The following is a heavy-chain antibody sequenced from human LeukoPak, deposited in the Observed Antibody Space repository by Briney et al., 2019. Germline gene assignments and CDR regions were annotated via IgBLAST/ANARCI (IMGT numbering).Heavy chain of an antibody. V-gene: IGHV1-2*02. CDR2: INPNSGGT. Sequence: ASVKVSCKASGYTFTGYYMHWVRQAAGQGLEWMGWINPNSGGTNYAQKFQGRVTMTRDTSISTAYMELSRLRSDDTAVYYCARVTGIRRGYGLDYWGQGTPVTVSS. CDR3: ARVTGIRRGYGLDY. D-gene: IGHD3-22*01. J-gene: IGHJ4*02. CDR1: GYTFTGYY.